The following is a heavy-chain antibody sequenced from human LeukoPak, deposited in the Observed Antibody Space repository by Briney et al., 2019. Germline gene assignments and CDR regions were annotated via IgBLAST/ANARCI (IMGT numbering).Heavy chain of an antibody. CDR1: GGSFSGYY. J-gene: IGHJ6*04. CDR3: ARVVVVVADGLDV. CDR2: INHSGST. Sequence: SETLSLTCAVYGGSFSGYYWSWIRQPPEKGLEWIGEINHSGSTSYNPSLKSRVTISVDTSKNQFSLKLSSVTAADTAVYYCARVVVVVADGLDVWGKGTTVTVSS. D-gene: IGHD2-15*01. V-gene: IGHV4-34*01.